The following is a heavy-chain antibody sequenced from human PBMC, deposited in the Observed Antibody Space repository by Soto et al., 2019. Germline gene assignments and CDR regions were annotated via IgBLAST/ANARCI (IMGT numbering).Heavy chain of an antibody. Sequence: GGSLRLSCAASGVTVSNSCMSWVRQAPGKGLEWVSLLYSGGGTYYADYVKGRFSISRDNSKNTLYLQMNSLRAEDTAVYYCASPKYGDYVPNDYWGQGTLVTVSS. D-gene: IGHD4-17*01. CDR1: GVTVSNSC. V-gene: IGHV3-66*01. J-gene: IGHJ4*02. CDR2: LYSGGGT. CDR3: ASPKYGDYVPNDY.